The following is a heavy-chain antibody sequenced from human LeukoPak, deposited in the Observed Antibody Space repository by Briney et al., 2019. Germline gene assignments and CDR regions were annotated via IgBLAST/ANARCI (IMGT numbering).Heavy chain of an antibody. V-gene: IGHV4-59*01. CDR2: IYYSGST. D-gene: IGHD5-18*01. Sequence: SETLSLTCTVPGGSLSGYYCSWIGQPPGKELEWIGFIYYSGSTNFNPSLKSRVTMSVDTSKNQFSLKLSSVNAADTAVYYCARGGTAMSLNWFDPWGQGTLVTVSS. J-gene: IGHJ5*02. CDR3: ARGGTAMSLNWFDP. CDR1: GGSLSGYY.